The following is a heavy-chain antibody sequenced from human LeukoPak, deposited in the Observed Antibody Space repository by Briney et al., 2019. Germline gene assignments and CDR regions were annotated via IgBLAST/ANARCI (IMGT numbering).Heavy chain of an antibody. CDR2: ISYDGSNK. CDR3: AKDLMVRGVYYLGQNYGMDV. CDR1: GFTFSSYG. J-gene: IGHJ6*02. D-gene: IGHD3-10*01. Sequence: GRSLRLSCAASGFTFSSYGMHWVRQAPGKGLEWVAVISYDGSNKYYADSVKGRFTISRDNSKNTLYLQMNSLRAEDTAVYYCAKDLMVRGVYYLGQNYGMDVWGQGTTVTVSS. V-gene: IGHV3-30*18.